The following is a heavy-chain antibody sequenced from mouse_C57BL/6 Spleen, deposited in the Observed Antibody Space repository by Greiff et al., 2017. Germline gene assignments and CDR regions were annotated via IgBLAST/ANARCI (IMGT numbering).Heavy chain of an antibody. CDR1: GFTFSSYA. CDR2: ISSGGDYI. V-gene: IGHV5-9-1*02. D-gene: IGHD2-5*01. Sequence: EVKVVESGEGLVKPGGFLKLSCAASGFTFSSYAMSWVRQTPEKRLEWVAYISSGGDYIYYADTVKGRFTISRDNAMNTLYLQRSRLKSEDTAMYYCTRGGYSKRDYYAMDYWGQGASVTVSS. J-gene: IGHJ4*01. CDR3: TRGGYSKRDYYAMDY.